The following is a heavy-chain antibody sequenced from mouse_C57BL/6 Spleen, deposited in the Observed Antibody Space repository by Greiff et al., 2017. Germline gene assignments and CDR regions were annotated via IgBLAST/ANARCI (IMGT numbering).Heavy chain of an antibody. Sequence: EVQLVESGPGMVKPSQSLSLTCTVTGYSITSGYDWHWIRHFPGNKLEWMGYISYSGSTNYNPSLKSRISITHDTSKNHFFLKLNSVTTEDTATYYCAREGGYGSSYGFAYWGQGTLVTVSA. J-gene: IGHJ3*01. CDR2: ISYSGST. V-gene: IGHV3-1*01. CDR3: AREGGYGSSYGFAY. D-gene: IGHD1-1*01. CDR1: GYSITSGYD.